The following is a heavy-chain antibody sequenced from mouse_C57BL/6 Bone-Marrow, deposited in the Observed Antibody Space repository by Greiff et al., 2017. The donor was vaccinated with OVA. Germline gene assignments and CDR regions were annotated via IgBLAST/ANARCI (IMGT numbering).Heavy chain of an antibody. CDR2: ISNGGGST. J-gene: IGHJ4*01. CDR1: GFTFSDFY. Sequence: DVKLVESGGGLVQPGGSLKLSCAASGFTFSDFYMYWVRQTPEKRLEWVAYISNGGGSTYYPNTVKGRFTISRDNAKNTLYLQMSRLKSEDTAMYYLARLDAMDYWGQGTSVTVSS. V-gene: IGHV5-12*01. CDR3: ARLDAMDY.